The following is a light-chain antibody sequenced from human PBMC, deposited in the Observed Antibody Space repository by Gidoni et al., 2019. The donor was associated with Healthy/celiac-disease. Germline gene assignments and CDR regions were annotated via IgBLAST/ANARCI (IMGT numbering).Light chain of an antibody. CDR3: QSYDSSLSGWV. CDR2: GNS. J-gene: IGLJ3*02. CDR1: SSKIGEGYD. Sequence: QSVLTQSLSVSGDPVPRVTISCTGSSSKIGEGYDLHWYQQLPGTAPNLLIYGNSNRPSGVPYRFSGSKSGTSASLAITGLQAEDEADYYCQSYDSSLSGWVFGGGTKLTVL. V-gene: IGLV1-40*01.